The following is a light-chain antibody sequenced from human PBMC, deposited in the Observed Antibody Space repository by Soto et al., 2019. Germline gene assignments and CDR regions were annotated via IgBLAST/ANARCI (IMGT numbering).Light chain of an antibody. J-gene: IGKJ3*01. CDR2: GAS. Sequence: DIPMTQSPSSLSASVGDRVIITCRASQNIRNYLNWYEQKPGKAPKLLIYGASSLQSGVPSRFSGSGSETDFTLTINNLQPEDFATYYCQQSYTAVFTFGPGTKVDTK. CDR3: QQSYTAVFT. V-gene: IGKV1-39*01. CDR1: QNIRNY.